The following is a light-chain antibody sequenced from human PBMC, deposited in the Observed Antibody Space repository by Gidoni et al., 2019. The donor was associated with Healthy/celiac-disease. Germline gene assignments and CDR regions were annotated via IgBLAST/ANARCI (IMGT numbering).Light chain of an antibody. J-gene: IGKJ4*01. CDR2: LGS. Sequence: DIVMTQSPLSLPVTPGEPASISCKSSQSLLHSNGYNYLDWYLQKPGQSPQLLIYLGSNRASGIPDRFSGSGSGTDHTLRISRVEAEDVGIYYCMQALQTPPTFGGGTKVEIK. CDR1: QSLLHSNGYNY. CDR3: MQALQTPPT. V-gene: IGKV2-28*01.